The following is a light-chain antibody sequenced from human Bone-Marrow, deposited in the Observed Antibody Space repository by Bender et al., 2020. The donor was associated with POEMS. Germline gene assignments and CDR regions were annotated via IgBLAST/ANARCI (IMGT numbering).Light chain of an antibody. CDR2: EGT. CDR1: SSDVGAYNL. CDR3: CSYAGSDTWV. Sequence: QSALTQPASVSGSPGQSITISCTGASSDVGAYNLVSWYQQHPGKAPKLIIYEGTKRSSGVSNRFSGSKSGNTASLTISGLQAEDETDYYCCSYAGSDTWVFGGGTKLTVL. V-gene: IGLV2-23*01. J-gene: IGLJ3*02.